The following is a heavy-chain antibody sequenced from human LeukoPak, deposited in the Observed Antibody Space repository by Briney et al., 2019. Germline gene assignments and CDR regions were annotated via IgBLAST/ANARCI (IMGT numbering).Heavy chain of an antibody. CDR2: IYYSGST. CDR1: GGSISSSSYY. CDR3: ARRVVAAAEYSFHFDY. D-gene: IGHD6-13*01. J-gene: IGHJ4*02. Sequence: SETLSLTCTVSGGSISSSSYYWGWIRQPPGKGLEWIGSIYYSGSTYYNPSLKSRVTISVDTSKNQFSLKPSSVTAADTAVYYCARRVVAAAEYSFHFDYWGQGTLVTVSS. V-gene: IGHV4-39*01.